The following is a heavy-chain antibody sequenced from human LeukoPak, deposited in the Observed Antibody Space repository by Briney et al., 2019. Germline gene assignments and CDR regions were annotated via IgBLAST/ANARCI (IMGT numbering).Heavy chain of an antibody. Sequence: ASVKVSCKASGYTFTDYYMHWVRQAPGQGLEWMGWINPYSGGTHYAQKFQGWVTMTRDTSISTAYMDLSRLRSDDTAVYYCARDRGIAVSGEFDYWGQGTLVTVSS. CDR1: GYTFTDYY. CDR3: ARDRGIAVSGEFDY. D-gene: IGHD6-19*01. CDR2: INPYSGGT. J-gene: IGHJ4*02. V-gene: IGHV1-2*04.